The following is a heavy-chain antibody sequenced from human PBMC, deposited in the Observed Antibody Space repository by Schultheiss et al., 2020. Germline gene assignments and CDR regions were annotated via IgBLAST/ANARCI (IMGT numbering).Heavy chain of an antibody. V-gene: IGHV4-31*01. J-gene: IGHJ4*02. CDR3: ARSDAAVAGPDY. CDR2: IYYSGST. Sequence: SETLSLTCTVSGGSISSGGYYWSWIRQHPGKGLEWIGYIYYSGSTYYNPSLKSQVTISVDKSKNQFSLKLSSVTAADTAVYYCARSDAAVAGPDYWGQGTLVTVSS. D-gene: IGHD6-19*01. CDR1: GGSISSGGYY.